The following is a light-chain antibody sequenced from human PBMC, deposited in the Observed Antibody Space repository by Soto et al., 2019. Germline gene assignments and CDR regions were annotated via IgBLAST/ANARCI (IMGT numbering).Light chain of an antibody. J-gene: IGKJ1*01. CDR2: GAS. V-gene: IGKV3-15*01. Sequence: DRVSTPSQPSITVPPGERATLSFGANQSISTYLAWYQQKPGQAPRLLIYGASTRATGIPVRFSGSGSGTEFTLTISSLQSEDFAVYYCQQYNNWPPGTFGQGTKVAIK. CDR1: QSISTY. CDR3: QQYNNWPPGT.